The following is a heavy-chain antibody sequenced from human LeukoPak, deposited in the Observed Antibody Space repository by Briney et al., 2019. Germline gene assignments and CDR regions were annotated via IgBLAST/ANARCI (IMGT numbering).Heavy chain of an antibody. J-gene: IGHJ4*02. CDR2: INHGAST. CDR1: GGSFSGYY. D-gene: IGHD2-21*02. CDR3: ARGHSSVVTAIPYYFDY. Sequence: SETLSLTCAVYGGSFSGYYWSWIRQPPGKGLEWIGEINHGASTNYNPSLKSRVTISVDTSKNQFSLKLSSVTAADPAVYYCARGHSSVVTAIPYYFDYWGQGTLVTVSS. V-gene: IGHV4-34*01.